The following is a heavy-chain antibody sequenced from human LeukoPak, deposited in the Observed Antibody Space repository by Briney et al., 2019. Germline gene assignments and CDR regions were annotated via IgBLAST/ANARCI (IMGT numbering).Heavy chain of an antibody. CDR3: ARHSGGSGSYYNLPFDY. Sequence: GESLKISCKGSGYSFTSYWISWVRQMPGKGLEWMGRIDPSDSYTNYSPPFQGHVTISADKSISTAYLQWSSLKASDTAMYYCARHSGGSGSYYNLPFDYWGQGTLVTVSS. D-gene: IGHD3-10*01. CDR2: IDPSDSYT. J-gene: IGHJ4*02. V-gene: IGHV5-10-1*01. CDR1: GYSFTSYW.